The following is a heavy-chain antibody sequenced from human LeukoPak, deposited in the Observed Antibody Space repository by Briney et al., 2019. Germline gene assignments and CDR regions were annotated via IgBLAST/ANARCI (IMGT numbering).Heavy chain of an antibody. V-gene: IGHV4-4*02. CDR2: IYHSGST. CDR3: ARDPVGWFGGRERAFDY. J-gene: IGHJ4*02. D-gene: IGHD3-10*01. CDR1: GGSIRSSNW. Sequence: PSETLSLTCAVSGGSIRSSNWWSQVRQPPGRGLEGIGEIYHSGSTNYNPSLKSRVTISVDKSKNQFSLKLSSVTAADTAVYYCARDPVGWFGGRERAFDYWGQGTLVTVSS.